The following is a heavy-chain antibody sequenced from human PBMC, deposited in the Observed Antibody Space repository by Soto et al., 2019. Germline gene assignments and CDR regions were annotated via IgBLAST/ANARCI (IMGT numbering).Heavy chain of an antibody. CDR1: GYTFTDYY. CDR2: IDASGGST. J-gene: IGHJ4*02. D-gene: IGHD3-10*01. Sequence: QVQLVQSGAEVKKPGASVKVSCKASGYTFTDYYMHWVRQAPGQGLEWMGIIDASGGSTTYAQKSQGRVTMTRDTSTSTVYIELSRLRSEDTAVYYCGRDTRGSGSRFDYWGQGTLVTVSS. CDR3: GRDTRGSGSRFDY. V-gene: IGHV1-46*03.